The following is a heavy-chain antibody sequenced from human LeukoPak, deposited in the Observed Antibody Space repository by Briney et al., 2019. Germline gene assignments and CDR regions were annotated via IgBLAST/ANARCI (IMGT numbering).Heavy chain of an antibody. J-gene: IGHJ4*02. Sequence: GGSLRLSCAASGFTFSSYSMNWVRQAPGKGLEWVSSISSSSSYIYYADSVKGRFTISRDNAKNSLYLQMNSLRAEDTAVYYCAKDYDSSGYYTMDWGQGTLVTVSS. CDR1: GFTFSSYS. CDR3: AKDYDSSGYYTMD. D-gene: IGHD3-22*01. CDR2: ISSSSSYI. V-gene: IGHV3-21*01.